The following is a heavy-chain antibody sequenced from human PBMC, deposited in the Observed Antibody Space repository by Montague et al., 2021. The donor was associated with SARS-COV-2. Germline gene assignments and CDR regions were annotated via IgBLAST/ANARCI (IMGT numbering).Heavy chain of an antibody. CDR1: GFSLSTSGVG. V-gene: IGHV2-5*02. D-gene: IGHD4-17*01. CDR2: LYWDXDK. Sequence: PALVKPTQTLTLTCTFSGFSLSTSGVGVGWIRQPPGKALEWLALLYWDXDKPYSPSLKSRLTITKDTSKNQVVLTMTNMDPVDTDTYYCAHSYGDYLFDYWGQGTLVTVSS. J-gene: IGHJ4*02. CDR3: AHSYGDYLFDY.